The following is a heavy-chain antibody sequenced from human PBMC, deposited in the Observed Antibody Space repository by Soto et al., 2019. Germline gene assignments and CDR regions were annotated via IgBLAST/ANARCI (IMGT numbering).Heavy chain of an antibody. J-gene: IGHJ6*02. CDR1: GFTFRTYT. D-gene: IGHD2-15*01. CDR3: ARDRGYDAHDFYYNAMDV. V-gene: IGHV3-21*01. CDR2: IRGFSPYT. Sequence: TGGSLRLSCISSGFTFRTYTMNWVRQAPGKGLEWVSGIRGFSPYTFYAESVKGRFTISRDNAKNSLFLQMNSLRAEDTAVYYCARDRGYDAHDFYYNAMDVWGQGTTVTVSS.